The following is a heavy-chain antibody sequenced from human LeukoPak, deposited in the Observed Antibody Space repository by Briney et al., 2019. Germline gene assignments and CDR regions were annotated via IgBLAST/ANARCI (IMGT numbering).Heavy chain of an antibody. J-gene: IGHJ4*02. CDR1: GFTFSSYW. Sequence: GGSLRLSCAASGFTFSSYWMSWVRQAPGKGLEWVANIKQDGSEKYYVDSVKGRFTISRDNAKNSLYLQMNSLRAEDTAVYYCARAPRITMVRGVKEGYWGQGTLVTVSS. CDR3: ARAPRITMVRGVKEGY. V-gene: IGHV3-7*01. D-gene: IGHD3-10*01. CDR2: IKQDGSEK.